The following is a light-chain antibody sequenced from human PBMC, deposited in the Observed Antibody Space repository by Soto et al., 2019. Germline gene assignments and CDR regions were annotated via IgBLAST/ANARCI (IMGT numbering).Light chain of an antibody. J-gene: IGKJ1*01. CDR2: GAS. V-gene: IGKV3-20*01. CDR1: QSVSSSY. Sequence: DIVLTQSPCTLSLSPGERATLSCRASQSVSSSYLAWYQQKPGQAPRLLIYGASSKATGLPDRFSGSGSRTDFTLTISRLEPEDFAGYYCQQYGSSQVTFGQGTKVEIK. CDR3: QQYGSSQVT.